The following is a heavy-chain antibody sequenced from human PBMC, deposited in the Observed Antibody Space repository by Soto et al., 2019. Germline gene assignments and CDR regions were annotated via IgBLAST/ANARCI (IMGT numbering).Heavy chain of an antibody. CDR1: EFTFSDSW. CDR3: ATCSCRGIRNCFGIIDS. D-gene: IGHD1-20*01. Sequence: EVQLVESGGGLVEPGWSLRLSCAASEFTFSDSWMSWVRQAPGKGLAWGGRIKNNAEGGTTDYPAHGRGRFTISRHDSKLTLFLQMDNLKTEDTAMYLCATCSCRGIRNCFGIIDSWGQGTMVTVSS. CDR2: IKNNAEGGTT. V-gene: IGHV3-15*01. J-gene: IGHJ3*02.